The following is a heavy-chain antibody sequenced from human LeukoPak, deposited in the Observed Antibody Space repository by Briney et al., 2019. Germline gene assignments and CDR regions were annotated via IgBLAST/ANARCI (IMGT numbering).Heavy chain of an antibody. D-gene: IGHD6-13*01. CDR2: IYYSGST. Sequence: SETLSLTCTVSGGAISSYYWSWIRQLPGKGLEWIGYIYYSGSTNYNPSLKSRVTISVDTSKSQFSLKLSSVTAADTAVYYCARESSSWYYFDSWGQGTLVTVSS. CDR1: GGAISSYY. J-gene: IGHJ4*02. V-gene: IGHV4-59*01. CDR3: ARESSSWYYFDS.